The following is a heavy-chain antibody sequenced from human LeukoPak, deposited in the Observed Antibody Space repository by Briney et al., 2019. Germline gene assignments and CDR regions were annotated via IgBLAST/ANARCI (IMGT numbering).Heavy chain of an antibody. CDR2: IYPGDSDT. CDR3: ARHRPFSGGSRLYFDY. Sequence: GESLKISCKGSGYSFTSYWIGWVRQMPGKGLEWMGIIYPGDSDTRYSPSFQGQVTISADKSISTAYLQWSSLKASDTAMYYCARHRPFSGGSRLYFDYWGQGTLVTVSS. D-gene: IGHD2-15*01. V-gene: IGHV5-51*01. J-gene: IGHJ4*02. CDR1: GYSFTSYW.